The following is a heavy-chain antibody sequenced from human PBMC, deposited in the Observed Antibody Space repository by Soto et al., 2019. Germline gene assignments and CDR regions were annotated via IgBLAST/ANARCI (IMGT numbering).Heavy chain of an antibody. CDR2: IYTSGST. CDR1: GGSISSYY. Sequence: PSETLSLTCTVSGGSISSYYWSWVRQPAGKGLEWIGRIYTSGSTNYNPSLKSRVTMSVDTSKNQFSLKLSSVTAADTAVYYCTGITWFRGMDVWGQGTPVTVSS. D-gene: IGHD3-10*01. CDR3: TGITWFRGMDV. J-gene: IGHJ6*02. V-gene: IGHV4-4*07.